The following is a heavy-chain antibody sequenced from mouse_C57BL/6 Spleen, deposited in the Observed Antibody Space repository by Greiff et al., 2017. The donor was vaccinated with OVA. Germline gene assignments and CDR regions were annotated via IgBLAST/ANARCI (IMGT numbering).Heavy chain of an antibody. Sequence: EVKLMESGGGLVKPGGSLKLSCAASGFTFSDYGMHWVRQAPEKGLEWVAYISSGSSTIYYADTVKGRFTISRDNAKNTLFLQMTSLRSEDTSMYYCASGGTTVVAPFDYWGQGTTLTVSS. V-gene: IGHV5-17*01. CDR2: ISSGSSTI. CDR1: GFTFSDYG. D-gene: IGHD1-1*01. CDR3: ASGGTTVVAPFDY. J-gene: IGHJ2*01.